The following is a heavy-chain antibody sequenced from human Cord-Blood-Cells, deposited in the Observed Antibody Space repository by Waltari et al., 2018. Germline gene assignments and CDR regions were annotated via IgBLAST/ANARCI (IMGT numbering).Heavy chain of an antibody. J-gene: IGHJ4*02. D-gene: IGHD7-27*01. Sequence: QVQLQQWGAGLLKPSETLSLTCAVYGGSFSGYYWSWIRQPPGKGREWIGEIKHSGSTKHTPSPKSRVTVSGDTSKNQVSLKASSVTAADTAGYYCARGETGDHRVDYWGQGTLVTVSS. CDR2: IKHSGST. CDR3: ARGETGDHRVDY. CDR1: GGSFSGYY. V-gene: IGHV4-34*01.